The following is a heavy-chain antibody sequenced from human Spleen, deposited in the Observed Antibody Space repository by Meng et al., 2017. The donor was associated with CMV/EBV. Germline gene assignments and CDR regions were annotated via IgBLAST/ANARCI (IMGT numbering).Heavy chain of an antibody. V-gene: IGHV4-39*07. D-gene: IGHD3-22*01. J-gene: IGHJ4*02. CDR1: GGSISSYY. Sequence: QLQWEESGPGLGKPSATLSLTCTVSGGSISSYYWGWIRQPPGKGLEWIGSIYYSGSTYYNPSLKSRVTISVDTSKNQFSLKLSSVTAADTAVYYCARVYAYYDSSGYYSRYFDYWGQGTLVTVSS. CDR2: IYYSGST. CDR3: ARVYAYYDSSGYYSRYFDY.